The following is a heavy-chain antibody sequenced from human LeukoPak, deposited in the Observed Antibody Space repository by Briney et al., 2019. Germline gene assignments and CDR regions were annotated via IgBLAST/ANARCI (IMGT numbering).Heavy chain of an antibody. CDR1: GGSFSGYY. J-gene: IGHJ6*02. CDR3: ARLSATTVPHYGMDV. V-gene: IGHV4-31*11. CDR2: IYYSGST. D-gene: IGHD4-11*01. Sequence: SETLSLTCAVYGGSFSGYYWSWIRQHPGKGLEWIGYIYYSGSTYYNPSLKSRVTISVDTSKNQFSLKLSSVTAADTAVYYCARLSATTVPHYGMDVWGQGTTVTVSS.